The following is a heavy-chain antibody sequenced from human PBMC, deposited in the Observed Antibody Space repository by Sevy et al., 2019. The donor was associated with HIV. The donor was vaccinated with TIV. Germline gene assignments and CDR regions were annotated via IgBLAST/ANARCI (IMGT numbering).Heavy chain of an antibody. CDR3: TTAPGVTIYRVVKDY. V-gene: IGHV3-15*01. CDR2: IKSKSDGGTT. D-gene: IGHD3-3*01. CDR1: GFTVSDAW. Sequence: GGSLRLSCGASGFTVSDAWMSWVRQAPGKGLEWVGRIKSKSDGGTTDYVAPVKGRFTISRDDSKNTLYLQMSSLKTEDTAVYYCTTAPGVTIYRVVKDYWGQGTLVTVSS. J-gene: IGHJ4*02.